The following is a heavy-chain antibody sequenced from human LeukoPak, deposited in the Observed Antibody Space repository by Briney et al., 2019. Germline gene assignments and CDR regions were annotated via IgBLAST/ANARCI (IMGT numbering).Heavy chain of an antibody. D-gene: IGHD3-22*01. CDR2: IRYDGSNK. CDR1: GFTFSSYD. CDR3: AKASAMIVVVSKHFDY. V-gene: IGHV3-30*02. Sequence: GGSLRLSCAASGFTFSSYDMHWVRQAPGKGLEWVAFIRYDGSNKYNADSVKGRFTISRDNSKNTLSLQMNSLRAEDTAVYYCAKASAMIVVVSKHFDYWGQGTLVTVSS. J-gene: IGHJ4*02.